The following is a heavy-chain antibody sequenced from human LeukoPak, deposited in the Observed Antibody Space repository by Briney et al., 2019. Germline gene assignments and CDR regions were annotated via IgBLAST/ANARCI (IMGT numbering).Heavy chain of an antibody. CDR3: ARDSSGASYVV. CDR2: IYHSGST. D-gene: IGHD1-26*01. Sequence: PSETLSLTCTVSGGSIRSGDNYWSWIRQPPGKGLEWIGYIYHSGSTYYNPSLESRVTVSVDTSKNQFSLKLRSVTAADTAVYYCARDSSGASYVVWGQGKLVTVSS. V-gene: IGHV4-30-4*01. J-gene: IGHJ4*02. CDR1: GGSIRSGDNY.